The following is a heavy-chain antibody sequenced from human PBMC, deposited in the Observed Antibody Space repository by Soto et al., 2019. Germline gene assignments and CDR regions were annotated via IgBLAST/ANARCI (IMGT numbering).Heavy chain of an antibody. Sequence: QVQLVESGGGVVQPGRSLRLSCAASGFTFSNYAMHWVRQAPGKGLEWVAVISYAGDNKYYADSAKGRFTLSRDNSRNTLYLQMNSLTTEDTAMYYCARSRGQRTSHASGYYYGMDVWGQGTTVTVSS. CDR3: ARSRGQRTSHASGYYYGMDV. D-gene: IGHD1-26*01. CDR2: ISYAGDNK. J-gene: IGHJ6*02. CDR1: GFTFSNYA. V-gene: IGHV3-30-3*01.